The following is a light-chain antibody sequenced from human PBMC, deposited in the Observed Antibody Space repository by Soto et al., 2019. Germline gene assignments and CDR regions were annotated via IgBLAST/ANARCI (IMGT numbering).Light chain of an antibody. CDR1: QSVSSSY. CDR2: GAS. Sequence: EIVLTQSPGTLSLSPGERATLSCRASQSVSSSYLAWYQQKPGQAPRLLIYGASSRATGIPDRFSGSGSGKDFTLTISRLEPEDCAVYYCQQYGSSYTFGQGTKLEIK. CDR3: QQYGSSYT. V-gene: IGKV3-20*01. J-gene: IGKJ2*01.